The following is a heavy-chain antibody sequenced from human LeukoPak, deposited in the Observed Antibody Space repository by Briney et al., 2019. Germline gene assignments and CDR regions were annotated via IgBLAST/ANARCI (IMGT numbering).Heavy chain of an antibody. CDR3: ATNWGVDY. J-gene: IGHJ4*02. Sequence: GGSLRLSCAASGFTFSSSAMSWVRQAPGKGLEWVSVISGSGGYTNYADSVKGRFTISRDNSKNTLYLQMNGLRAEDTAVYYCATNWGVDYWGQGTLVTVSS. V-gene: IGHV3-23*01. CDR1: GFTFSSSA. D-gene: IGHD7-27*01. CDR2: ISGSGGYT.